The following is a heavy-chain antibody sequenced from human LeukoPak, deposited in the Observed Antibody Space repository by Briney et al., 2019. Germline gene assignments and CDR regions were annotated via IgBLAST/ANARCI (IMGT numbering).Heavy chain of an antibody. Sequence: SETLSLTCTVSGGSISSSSYYWGWIRQPPGKGLEWIGEINHSGSTNYNPSLKSRVTISVDTSKNQFSLKLSSVTAADTAVYYCARQDYYDSSGYYTSFWGQGTLVTVSS. V-gene: IGHV4-39*01. CDR3: ARQDYYDSSGYYTSF. CDR1: GGSISSSSYY. D-gene: IGHD3-22*01. CDR2: INHSGST. J-gene: IGHJ4*02.